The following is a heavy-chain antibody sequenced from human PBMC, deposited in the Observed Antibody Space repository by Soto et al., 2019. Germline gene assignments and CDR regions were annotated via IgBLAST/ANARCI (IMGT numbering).Heavy chain of an antibody. D-gene: IGHD2-2*01. V-gene: IGHV1-18*01. CDR1: GYTFTSYG. Sequence: QVQLVQSGAEVKKPGASVKVSCKASGYTFTSYGISWVRQAPGQGLEWMGWISADNGHTHSAQKLQGRVTMTTDTSTSTADMELRSLRSDDTAVDYCATRYCNSTSCHFAYWGHGILVAVSS. CDR2: ISADNGHT. J-gene: IGHJ4*01. CDR3: ATRYCNSTSCHFAY.